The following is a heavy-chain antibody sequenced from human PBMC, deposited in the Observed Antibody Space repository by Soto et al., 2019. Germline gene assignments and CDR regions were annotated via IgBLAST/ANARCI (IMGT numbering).Heavy chain of an antibody. Sequence: SETLSLTCTVSGGSISSGDYYWSWIRQPPGKGLEWIGYIYYSGSTYYNPSLKSRVTISVDTSKNQFSLKLSSVTAADTAVYYCARVVGPIIVVVPAAITPPIHNWFDPWGQGTLVTVSS. J-gene: IGHJ5*02. D-gene: IGHD2-2*01. CDR2: IYYSGST. CDR1: GGSISSGDYY. CDR3: ARVVGPIIVVVPAAITPPIHNWFDP. V-gene: IGHV4-30-4*01.